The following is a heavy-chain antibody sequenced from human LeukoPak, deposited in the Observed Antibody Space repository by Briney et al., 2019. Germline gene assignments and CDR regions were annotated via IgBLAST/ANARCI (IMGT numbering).Heavy chain of an antibody. D-gene: IGHD3-10*01. Sequence: SGPTLVNPTETLTLTCTVSGFSLSNARMGVSWIRQPPGKALEWLAHIFSNDEKSYRTSLKSRLTISKDTSKSQVVLTMTNMDPVDTATYYCARHYYGSGSYLLFFDYWGQGTLVTVSS. J-gene: IGHJ4*02. CDR1: GFSLSNARMG. CDR2: IFSNDEK. CDR3: ARHYYGSGSYLLFFDY. V-gene: IGHV2-26*01.